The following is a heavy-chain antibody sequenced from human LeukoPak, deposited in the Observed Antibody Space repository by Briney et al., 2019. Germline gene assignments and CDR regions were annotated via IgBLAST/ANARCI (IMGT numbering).Heavy chain of an antibody. J-gene: IGHJ6*03. V-gene: IGHV4-4*07. CDR1: GGSISSHY. Sequence: SETLSLTCNVSGGSISSHYWSWIRQPAGKGLEWVGRIYRGGSTNYNPTLKSRVTMSRDTSKNQISLKLTSVTAADTAVYYWARDLPSGFHYYMDVWGQGTTVAV. CDR3: ARDLPSGFHYYMDV. CDR2: IYRGGST.